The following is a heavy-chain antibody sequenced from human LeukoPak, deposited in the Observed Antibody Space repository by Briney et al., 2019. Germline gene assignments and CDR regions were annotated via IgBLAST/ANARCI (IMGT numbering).Heavy chain of an antibody. V-gene: IGHV3-48*03. CDR3: AKGLAAKGLYYYYMDV. CDR2: ISSSGSTI. Sequence: GGSLRLSCAASGFTFSSYEMNWVRQAPGKGLEWVSYISSSGSTIYYADSVKGRFTISRVNSKNTLYLQMNSLRAEDTAVYYCAKGLAAKGLYYYYMDVWGKGTTVTVSS. D-gene: IGHD6-19*01. CDR1: GFTFSSYE. J-gene: IGHJ6*03.